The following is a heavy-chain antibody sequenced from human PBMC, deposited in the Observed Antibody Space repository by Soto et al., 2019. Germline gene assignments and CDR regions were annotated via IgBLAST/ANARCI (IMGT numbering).Heavy chain of an antibody. V-gene: IGHV4-31*03. CDR1: GGSISSGGYY. CDR3: ARVELGYCTNGVCYPGAKIDY. J-gene: IGHJ4*02. Sequence: SETLSLTCTVSGGSISSGGYYWSWIRQHPGKGLEWIGYIYYSGSTYYNPSLKSRVTISVDTSKNQFSLKLSSVTAADTAVYYCARVELGYCTNGVCYPGAKIDYWGQGTLVAVSS. D-gene: IGHD2-8*01. CDR2: IYYSGST.